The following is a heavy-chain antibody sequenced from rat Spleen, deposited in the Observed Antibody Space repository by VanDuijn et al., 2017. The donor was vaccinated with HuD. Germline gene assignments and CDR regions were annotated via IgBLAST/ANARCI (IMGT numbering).Heavy chain of an antibody. Sequence: EVQLVESGGGLVQPGRSLKLSCAASGFTFSNYDMAWVRQAPTKGLEWIASISTGGGSTYYRDSVKGRFTISRDNAKSTLSLQMDSLRSEDTATYYCARRHYGYTDYFDYWGQGVMVTVSS. CDR2: ISTGGGST. CDR1: GFTFSNYD. D-gene: IGHD1-9*01. CDR3: ARRHYGYTDYFDY. V-gene: IGHV5-25*01. J-gene: IGHJ2*01.